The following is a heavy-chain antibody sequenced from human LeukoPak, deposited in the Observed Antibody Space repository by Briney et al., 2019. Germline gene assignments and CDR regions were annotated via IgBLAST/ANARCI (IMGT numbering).Heavy chain of an antibody. CDR1: GGSFSGYY. Sequence: NSSETLSLTCAVYGGSFSGYYWSWIRQPPGKGLEWIGEINHSGSTNYNPSLKSRVTISVDTSKNQFSLKLSSVTAADTAVYYCARGYSWFDPWGQGTLVTVSS. J-gene: IGHJ5*02. CDR3: ARGYSWFDP. CDR2: INHSGST. V-gene: IGHV4-34*01. D-gene: IGHD1-26*01.